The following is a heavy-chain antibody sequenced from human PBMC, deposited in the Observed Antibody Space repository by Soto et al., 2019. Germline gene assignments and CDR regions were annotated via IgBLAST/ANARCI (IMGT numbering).Heavy chain of an antibody. D-gene: IGHD4-17*01. Sequence: SETLSLTCTVSGGSISPYYWNWIRQSPGKGLEWIGYIYYNGNTNYNPSLKSRVTISIDTSKNQFSLKLNSVTAADTAVYYCARLVYGDSGPDSWGQGTLVTVSS. V-gene: IGHV4-59*08. CDR2: IYYNGNT. J-gene: IGHJ4*02. CDR3: ARLVYGDSGPDS. CDR1: GGSISPYY.